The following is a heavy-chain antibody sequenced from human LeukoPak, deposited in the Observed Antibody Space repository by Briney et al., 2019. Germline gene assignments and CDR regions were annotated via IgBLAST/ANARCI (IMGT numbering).Heavy chain of an antibody. CDR1: GGSISSSSYY. CDR3: ARGRGYFDY. J-gene: IGHJ4*02. D-gene: IGHD3-16*01. V-gene: IGHV4-39*07. CDR2: IYYSGST. Sequence: SETLSLTCTVSGGSISSSSYYWGWIRQPPGKGLEWIGSIYYSGSTYYNPSLKSRVTISVDTSNNQFSLKLTSVTAADTAVFYCARGRGYFDYWGQGILVTVSS.